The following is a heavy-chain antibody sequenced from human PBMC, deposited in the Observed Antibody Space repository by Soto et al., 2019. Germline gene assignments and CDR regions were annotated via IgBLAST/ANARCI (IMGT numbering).Heavy chain of an antibody. CDR2: INHSGST. Sequence: QVQLQQWGAGLLKPSETLSLTCAVYGGSFSGYYWSWIRQPPGKGLEWIGEINHSGSTNYNPSLKSLVTISVDTSKTQFSLRLSSVTAADTAVYYCPRGGSTAPNCFYPWGQGTLVTVSS. J-gene: IGHJ5*02. D-gene: IGHD4-17*01. CDR1: GGSFSGYY. V-gene: IGHV4-34*01. CDR3: PRGGSTAPNCFYP.